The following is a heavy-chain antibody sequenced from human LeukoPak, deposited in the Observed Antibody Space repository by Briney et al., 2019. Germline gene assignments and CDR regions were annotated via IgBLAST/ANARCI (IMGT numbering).Heavy chain of an antibody. CDR3: ARDPPSRHYGDYAGAFDY. Sequence: ASVKVSCKASGYTFTGYYMHWVRQAPGQGLEWMGRINPNSGGTNYAQKFQGRVTMTRDTSISTAYMELSSLRSEDTAVYYCARDPPSRHYGDYAGAFDYWGQGTLVTVSS. CDR1: GYTFTGYY. D-gene: IGHD4-17*01. V-gene: IGHV1-2*06. J-gene: IGHJ4*02. CDR2: INPNSGGT.